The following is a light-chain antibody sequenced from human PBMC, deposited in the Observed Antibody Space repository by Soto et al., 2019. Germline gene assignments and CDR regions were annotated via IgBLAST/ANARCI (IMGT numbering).Light chain of an antibody. CDR3: SAYTTSNTLI. J-gene: IGLJ1*01. CDR1: SSDVGGYDY. CDR2: EVN. Sequence: QSALAQLASVSGSPGQSVTISCTGTSSDVGGYDYVSWYQQHPGTAPKLILYEVNNRPSGVSNRFSGSKSGNTASLIISGLQTEDEANYYCSAYTTSNTLIFGTGTKVTVL. V-gene: IGLV2-14*01.